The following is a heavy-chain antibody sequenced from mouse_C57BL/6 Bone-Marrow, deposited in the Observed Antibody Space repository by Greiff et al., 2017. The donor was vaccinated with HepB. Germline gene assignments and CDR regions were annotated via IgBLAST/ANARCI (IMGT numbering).Heavy chain of an antibody. J-gene: IGHJ4*01. Sequence: VQLVESGAELARPGASVKLSCKASGYTFTSYGISWVKQRTGQGLEWIGEIYPRSGNTYYNEKFKGKATLTADKSSSTAYMELRSLTSEDSAVYFCARTYYYGSSTYYAMDYWGQGTSVTVSS. CDR3: ARTYYYGSSTYYAMDY. V-gene: IGHV1-81*01. CDR1: GYTFTSYG. CDR2: IYPRSGNT. D-gene: IGHD1-1*01.